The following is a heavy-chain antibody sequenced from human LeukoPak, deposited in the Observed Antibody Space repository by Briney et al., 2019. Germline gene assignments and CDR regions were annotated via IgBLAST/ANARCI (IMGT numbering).Heavy chain of an antibody. Sequence: PGGSLRLSCAASGFTLSSYSMNWVRQAPGKWREWVSSISSSSSYIYYADSVKGRFTISRDNAKNSLYLQMNSLRAEDTAVYYCAKLLYYYDSSQPYWGQGTLVTVSS. D-gene: IGHD3-22*01. V-gene: IGHV3-21*01. CDR3: AKLLYYYDSSQPY. CDR2: ISSSSSYI. J-gene: IGHJ4*02. CDR1: GFTLSSYS.